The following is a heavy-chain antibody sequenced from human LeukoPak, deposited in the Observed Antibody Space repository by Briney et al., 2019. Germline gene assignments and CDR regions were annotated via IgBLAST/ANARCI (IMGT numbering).Heavy chain of an antibody. J-gene: IGHJ4*02. D-gene: IGHD5-18*01. V-gene: IGHV1-69*13. CDR1: VGTFSSYA. CDR3: ARDLTAMRGFCSY. CDR2: IIPIFGTA. Sequence: SSVKVSCKASVGTFSSYAISWVRQAPGQGLEWMGGIIPIFGTANYAQKFQGRVTITADESTSTAYMELSSLRSEDTAVYYCARDLTAMRGFCSYWGQGTLVTVSS.